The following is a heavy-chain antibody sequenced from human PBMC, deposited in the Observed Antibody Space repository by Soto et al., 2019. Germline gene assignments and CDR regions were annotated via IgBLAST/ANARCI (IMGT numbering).Heavy chain of an antibody. CDR2: IYHSGST. Sequence: SETLSLTCAVSGGSISSGGYSWSWIRQPPGKGLEWIGYIYHSGSTYYNPSLKSRVTISVDTSKNQFSLKLSSVTAADTAVYYCARRRTYYDFWSGYLKGSPVDYGGQGTLVTVSS. V-gene: IGHV4-30-2*01. CDR3: ARRRTYYDFWSGYLKGSPVDY. CDR1: GGSISSGGYS. J-gene: IGHJ4*02. D-gene: IGHD3-3*01.